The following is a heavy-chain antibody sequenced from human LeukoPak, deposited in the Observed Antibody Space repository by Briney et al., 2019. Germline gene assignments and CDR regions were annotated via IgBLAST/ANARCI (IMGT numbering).Heavy chain of an antibody. CDR3: AKSARITPTFYFDY. CDR1: GFTFSSYD. J-gene: IGHJ4*02. V-gene: IGHV3-13*01. D-gene: IGHD1-14*01. Sequence: GGSLRLSCAASGFTFSSYDMHWVRQATGKGLEWVSAIDTAGNTYYPGSVKGRFTISRENAKNSLYLQMNSLRAGDTAVYYCAKSARITPTFYFDYWGRGTPVTVSS. CDR2: IDTAGNT.